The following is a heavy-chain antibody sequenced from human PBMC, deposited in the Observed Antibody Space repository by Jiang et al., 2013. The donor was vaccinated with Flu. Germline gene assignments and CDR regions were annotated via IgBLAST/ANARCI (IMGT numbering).Heavy chain of an antibody. J-gene: IGHJ4*02. CDR1: GGSISSGSYY. CDR2: IYTSGST. Sequence: GPGLVKPSQTLSLTCTVSGGSISSGSYYWSWIRQPAGKGLEWIGRIYTSGSTNYNPSLKSRVTISVDTSKNQFSLKLSSVTAADTAVYYCARGAYDSRFDYWGQGTLVTVSS. CDR3: ARGAYDSRFDY. D-gene: IGHD3-22*01. V-gene: IGHV4-61*02.